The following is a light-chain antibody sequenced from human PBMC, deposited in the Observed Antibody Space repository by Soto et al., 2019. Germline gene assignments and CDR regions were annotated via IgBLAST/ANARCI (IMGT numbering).Light chain of an antibody. CDR2: GAS. J-gene: IGKJ1*01. CDR3: QQYGSSPWT. CDR1: QSVSSTF. V-gene: IGKV3-20*01. Sequence: EIVLTQSPGTLSLSPGERATLSCRARQSVSSTFLAGYQQKPGQAPRLLIYGASSRATGIPDRFSGSGSGTDFTLTISRLEPEDVAVYYCQQYGSSPWTFGQGTKVEIK.